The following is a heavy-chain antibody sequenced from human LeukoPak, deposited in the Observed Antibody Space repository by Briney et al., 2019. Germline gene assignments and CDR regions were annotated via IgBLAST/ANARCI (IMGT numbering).Heavy chain of an antibody. Sequence: SETLSLTCTVSGGSVSSGSYYWSWIRQPPGKGLEWIGYIYYSGSTNYNPSLKSRVTISVDTSKNQFPLKLSSVTAADTAVYYCAAGGSGSYPYDAFDIWGQGTMVTVSS. D-gene: IGHD3-10*01. CDR2: IYYSGST. CDR1: GGSVSSGSYY. CDR3: AAGGSGSYPYDAFDI. J-gene: IGHJ3*02. V-gene: IGHV4-61*01.